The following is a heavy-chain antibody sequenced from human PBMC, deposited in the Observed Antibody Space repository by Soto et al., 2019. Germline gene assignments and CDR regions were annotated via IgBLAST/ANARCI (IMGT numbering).Heavy chain of an antibody. CDR1: GGSISSSSYY. D-gene: IGHD3-16*02. Sequence: SGTLSLSCTVSGGSISSSSYYWGWIRQPPGKGLEWIGSIYYSGSTYYNPSLKSRVTISVDTSKNQFSLKLSSVTAADTAVYYCARQWGGTTDYVWGSYRGEFDYWGQGTLVTVSS. J-gene: IGHJ4*02. CDR3: ARQWGGTTDYVWGSYRGEFDY. CDR2: IYYSGST. V-gene: IGHV4-39*01.